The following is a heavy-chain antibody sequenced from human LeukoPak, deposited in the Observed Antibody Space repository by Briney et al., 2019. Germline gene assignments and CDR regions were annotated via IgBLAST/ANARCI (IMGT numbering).Heavy chain of an antibody. CDR3: AKGGSSGWPY. Sequence: GGSLRLSCAASGFTFSSYAMHWVRQAPGKGLEWVAVISYDGSNKYYADSVKGRFTISRDNSKNTLYLQMNGLRAEDTAVYYCAKGGSSGWPYWGQGTLVTVSS. D-gene: IGHD6-19*01. CDR1: GFTFSSYA. V-gene: IGHV3-30-3*01. CDR2: ISYDGSNK. J-gene: IGHJ4*02.